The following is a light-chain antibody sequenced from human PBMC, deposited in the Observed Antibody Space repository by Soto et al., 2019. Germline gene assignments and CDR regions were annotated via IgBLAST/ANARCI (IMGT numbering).Light chain of an antibody. CDR3: QQYDNWPPWT. Sequence: EIVMRQSPATLSVSPGEGATLSCRASQSVSSNLAWYQQKPGQAPRLLIYGASTRATGIPARFSGSGSGTEFTLTISGLRSEDFALYYCQQYDNWPPWTFGQGTKVELK. CDR1: QSVSSN. V-gene: IGKV3-15*01. CDR2: GAS. J-gene: IGKJ1*01.